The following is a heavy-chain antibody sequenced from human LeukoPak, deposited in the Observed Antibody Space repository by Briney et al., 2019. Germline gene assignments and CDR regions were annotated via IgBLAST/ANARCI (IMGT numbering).Heavy chain of an antibody. Sequence: ASVKVSCKASGGTFSSYAISWVRQAPGQGLEWMGGIIPIFGTANYAQKFQGRVTITADESTSTAYMELSSLRSEDTAVHYCAWGEYYYDSSGYSPYYYYYMDVWGKGTTVTVSS. CDR1: GGTFSSYA. D-gene: IGHD3-22*01. CDR3: AWGEYYYDSSGYSPYYYYYMDV. J-gene: IGHJ6*03. V-gene: IGHV1-69*13. CDR2: IIPIFGTA.